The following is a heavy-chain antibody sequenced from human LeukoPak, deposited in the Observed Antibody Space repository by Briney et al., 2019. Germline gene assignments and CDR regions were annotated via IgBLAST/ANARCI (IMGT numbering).Heavy chain of an antibody. V-gene: IGHV3-23*01. CDR3: AKNAPGVGATIKNYYYYYGMDV. D-gene: IGHD1-26*01. Sequence: PGGSLRLSCAASGFTFSSYAMSWVRQAPGKGLEWVSAISGSGGSTYYADSVKGRFTISRDNSKNTLYLQMNSLRAEDTAVYYCAKNAPGVGATIKNYYYYYGMDVWGQGTTVAVSS. CDR2: ISGSGGST. CDR1: GFTFSSYA. J-gene: IGHJ6*02.